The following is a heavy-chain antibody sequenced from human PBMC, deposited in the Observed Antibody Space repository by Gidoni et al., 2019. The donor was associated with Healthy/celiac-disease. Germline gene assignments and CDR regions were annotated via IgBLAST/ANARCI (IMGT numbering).Heavy chain of an antibody. CDR1: GFPFSSYS. D-gene: IGHD3-22*01. CDR2: ISSSSSYI. Sequence: EVQLVESGGGLVKPGGSLRLSCAASGFPFSSYSMHWVRQAPGKGLEWVSSISSSSSYIYYADSVKGRFTISRDNAKNSLYLQMNSLRAEDTAVYYCARFGPSDASGYSSQTYYYGMDVWGQGTTVTVSS. J-gene: IGHJ6*02. V-gene: IGHV3-21*01. CDR3: ARFGPSDASGYSSQTYYYGMDV.